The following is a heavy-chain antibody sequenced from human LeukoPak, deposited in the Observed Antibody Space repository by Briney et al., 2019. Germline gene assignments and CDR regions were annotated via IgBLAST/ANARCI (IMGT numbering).Heavy chain of an antibody. CDR2: INPNSGGT. CDR1: GYTFTGYY. J-gene: IGHJ6*03. V-gene: IGHV1-2*02. D-gene: IGHD6-13*01. Sequence: ASVKVSCKASGYTFTGYYMHWVRQAPGQGLEWMGWINPNSGGTNYAQKFQGRVTMTRDTSISTAYMELSRLRSDDTAVYYCARVDYSSSWYQGYYYYYMDAWGKGTTVTVSS. CDR3: ARVDYSSSWYQGYYYYYMDA.